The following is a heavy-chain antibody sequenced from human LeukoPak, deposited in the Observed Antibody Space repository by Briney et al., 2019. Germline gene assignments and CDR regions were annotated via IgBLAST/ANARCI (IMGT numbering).Heavy chain of an antibody. D-gene: IGHD3-10*01. V-gene: IGHV3-23*01. J-gene: IGHJ4*02. CDR2: ITGSGSGT. CDR3: ATLWRREELDY. CDR1: GFTLSTYT. Sequence: PGGSLRLSCPASGFTLSTYTMSWVRQAAGKGLEWVSAITGSGSGTYYADSVKGRFSISRDNSKNTLYLQMNSLRAEDSAVYYCATLWRREELDYWGQGTLVTVSS.